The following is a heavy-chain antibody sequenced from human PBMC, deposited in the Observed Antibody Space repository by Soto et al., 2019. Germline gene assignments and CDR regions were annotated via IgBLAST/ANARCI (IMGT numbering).Heavy chain of an antibody. Sequence: VSSVKGSCKASGYTFTSYAMHWLRQAPGQRLEWMGWINAGNGNTKYSQKFQGRVTITRDTSASTAYMELSSLRSEDTAVYYCANALGLYYFDYWGQGTLVTVSS. CDR2: INAGNGNT. J-gene: IGHJ4*02. D-gene: IGHD3-16*01. CDR1: GYTFTSYA. V-gene: IGHV1-3*01. CDR3: ANALGLYYFDY.